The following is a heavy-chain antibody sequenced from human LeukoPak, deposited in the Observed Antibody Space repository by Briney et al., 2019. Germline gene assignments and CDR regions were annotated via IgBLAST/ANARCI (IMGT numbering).Heavy chain of an antibody. J-gene: IGHJ6*03. CDR1: GGSVSGYY. Sequence: SETLSLTCTVSGGSVSGYYCNWIRQPPGKGLEWIGYMSYSGNINYNPSLKSRVTMSLDTSKNQFSLRLTSVTAADTAVYYCARDFTDSGSSLVHYYYYYMDVWGKGTTVTVSS. CDR2: MSYSGNI. V-gene: IGHV4-59*02. CDR3: ARDFTDSGSSLVHYYYYYMDV. D-gene: IGHD1-26*01.